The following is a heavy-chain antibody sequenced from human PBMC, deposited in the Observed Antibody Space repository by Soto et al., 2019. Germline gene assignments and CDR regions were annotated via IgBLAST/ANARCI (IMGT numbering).Heavy chain of an antibody. CDR3: VSSRRGGWNLPFGY. J-gene: IGHJ4*02. V-gene: IGHV2-5*01. Sequence: QITLKESGPTLVKPTQTLTLTCTFSGFSLSTSGENVGWIRQPPGKALEWLALIYWNDDKRYNLPLKSRLTVTKDTSNTPVVLTMTNMDPVDRATYYCVSSRRGGWNLPFGYRGQGTLFAVSS. CDR2: IYWNDDK. CDR1: GFSLSTSGEN. D-gene: IGHD1-7*01.